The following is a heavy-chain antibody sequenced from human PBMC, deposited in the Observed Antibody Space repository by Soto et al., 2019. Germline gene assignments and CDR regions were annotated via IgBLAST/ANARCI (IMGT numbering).Heavy chain of an antibody. V-gene: IGHV1-69*13. CDR1: GGTFSSYA. D-gene: IGHD3-22*01. J-gene: IGHJ5*02. CDR2: IIPIFGTA. Sequence: SVRVSCKASGGTFSSYAISWVRQAPGQGLEWMGGIIPIFGTANYAQKFQGRVTITADESTSTAYMELSSLRSEDTAVYYCARPGYYYDSSGYQANHNWFEPWGQGTPCSVSS. CDR3: ARPGYYYDSSGYQANHNWFEP.